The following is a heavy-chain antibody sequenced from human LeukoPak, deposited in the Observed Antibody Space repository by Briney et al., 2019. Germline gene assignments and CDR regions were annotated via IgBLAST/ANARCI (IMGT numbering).Heavy chain of an antibody. V-gene: IGHV1-46*03. CDR1: GYTFTSYY. CDR3: AACSTNGVCYFDQIGGVPDAFDI. J-gene: IGHJ3*02. D-gene: IGHD2-8*01. Sequence: ASVKVSCKASGYTFTSYYMHWVRQAPGQGLEWMGIINPSGGSTSYAQKFQGRVTMTRDTSTSTVYMELSSLRSEDTAVYYCAACSTNGVCYFDQIGGVPDAFDIWGQGTMVTVSS. CDR2: INPSGGST.